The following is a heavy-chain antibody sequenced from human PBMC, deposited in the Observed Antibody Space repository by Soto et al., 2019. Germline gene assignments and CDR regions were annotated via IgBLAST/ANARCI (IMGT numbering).Heavy chain of an antibody. J-gene: IGHJ5*02. CDR2: IYHSGST. Sequence: PSETLSLTCAVSGGSISSGGYSWSWIRQPPGKGLEWIGYIYHSGSTYYNPSLKSRVTISVDRSKNQFSLKLSSVTAADTAVYYCARMTERGHWFDPWDQGTLVTVSS. V-gene: IGHV4-30-2*01. CDR3: ARMTERGHWFDP. CDR1: GGSISSGGYS. D-gene: IGHD2-21*02.